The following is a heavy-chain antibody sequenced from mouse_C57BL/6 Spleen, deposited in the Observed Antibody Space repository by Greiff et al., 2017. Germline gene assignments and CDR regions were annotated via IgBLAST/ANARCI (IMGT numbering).Heavy chain of an antibody. CDR1: GYAFSSSW. CDR2: IYPGDGDT. CDR3: ARGGATGTLYYAMDY. D-gene: IGHD4-1*02. V-gene: IGHV1-82*01. Sequence: VQLQQSGPELVKPGASVTISCKASGYAFSSSWMNWVKQRPGKGLEWIGRIYPGDGDTNYNGKFKGKATLTADKSSSTAYMQLSSLTSEDSAVYFCARGGATGTLYYAMDYWGQGTSVTVSS. J-gene: IGHJ4*01.